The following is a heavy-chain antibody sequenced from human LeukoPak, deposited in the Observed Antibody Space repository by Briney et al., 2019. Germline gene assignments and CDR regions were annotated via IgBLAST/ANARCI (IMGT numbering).Heavy chain of an antibody. CDR1: GGTFSSYA. J-gene: IGHJ6*03. V-gene: IGHV1-69*05. CDR3: ARSYDILTGQLYYYYYMDV. Sequence: SVKVSCKASGGTFSSYAISWVRQAPGQGLEWMGGIIPIFGTANYAQKLQGRVTMTTDTSTSTAYMELRSLRSDDTAVYYCARSYDILTGQLYYYYYMDVWGKGTTVTISS. D-gene: IGHD3-9*01. CDR2: IIPIFGTA.